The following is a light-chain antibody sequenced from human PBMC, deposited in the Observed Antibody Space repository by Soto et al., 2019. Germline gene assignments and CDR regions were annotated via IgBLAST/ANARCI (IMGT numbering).Light chain of an antibody. CDR2: EVS. CDR3: ASYAASNV. CDR1: SSNIGAYNY. V-gene: IGLV2-8*01. Sequence: QSALTQPPSASGSPGQSVTISCTGTSSNIGAYNYVSWYQQHPGKAPKLIIYEVSERPSGVPDRFSGSKSGNTASLTVSGLQAEDEADYYCASYAASNVFGTGTKPPS. J-gene: IGLJ1*01.